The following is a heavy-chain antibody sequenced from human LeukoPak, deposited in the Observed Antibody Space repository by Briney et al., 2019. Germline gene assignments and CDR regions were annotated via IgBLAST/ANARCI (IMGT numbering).Heavy chain of an antibody. D-gene: IGHD3-22*01. CDR3: ARLGEGTVYYYDSSGYYSDY. CDR2: ISAYNGNT. Sequence: ASVKVSCKASGYTFTSYGISWVRQAPGQGLEWMGWISAYNGNTNYAQKLQGRVIMTTDTSTSTAYMELRSLRSDDTAVYYCARLGEGTVYYYDSSGYYSDYWGQGTLVTVSS. J-gene: IGHJ4*02. V-gene: IGHV1-18*01. CDR1: GYTFTSYG.